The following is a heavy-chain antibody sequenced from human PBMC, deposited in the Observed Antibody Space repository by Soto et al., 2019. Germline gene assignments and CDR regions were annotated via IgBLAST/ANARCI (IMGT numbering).Heavy chain of an antibody. Sequence: EVQLVESGGGLVQPGRSQRLSCAASGFTFDDYAMHWVRQAPGKGLEWVSGISWNSGSIGYADSVKGRFTISRDNAKNSLYLQMNSLRAEDTALYYCAKARTAFDIWGQGTMVTVSS. V-gene: IGHV3-9*01. CDR3: AKARTAFDI. J-gene: IGHJ3*02. CDR2: ISWNSGSI. CDR1: GFTFDDYA.